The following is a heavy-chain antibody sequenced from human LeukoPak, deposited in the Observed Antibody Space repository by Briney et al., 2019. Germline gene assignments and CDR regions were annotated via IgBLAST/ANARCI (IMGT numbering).Heavy chain of an antibody. Sequence: GGSLRLSCAASGFTFSSYAMSWVRQAPGKGLECVSTISGSGTSTYYADSVKGRFTISRDNSKNTLYLQMNSLRAEDTAVYYCSKVGVAGSRSWDDYWGQGTLVTVSS. V-gene: IGHV3-23*01. D-gene: IGHD6-13*01. CDR2: ISGSGTST. CDR1: GFTFSSYA. CDR3: SKVGVAGSRSWDDY. J-gene: IGHJ4*02.